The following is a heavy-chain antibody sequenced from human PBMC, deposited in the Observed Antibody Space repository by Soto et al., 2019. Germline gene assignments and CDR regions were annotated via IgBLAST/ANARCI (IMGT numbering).Heavy chain of an antibody. Sequence: QVRLVQSGAEVRKPGASVKLSCKASGYTFTTYYIHWVRQAPGQGLEWMGIINPNGGATSYAQNFQDRATMTGDTSTNTVYMEMSSLRSDDTAMYYCARALTEFDYWGPGTLVTVSS. CDR3: ARALTEFDY. CDR2: INPNGGAT. V-gene: IGHV1-46*01. J-gene: IGHJ4*02. CDR1: GYTFTTYY. D-gene: IGHD7-27*01.